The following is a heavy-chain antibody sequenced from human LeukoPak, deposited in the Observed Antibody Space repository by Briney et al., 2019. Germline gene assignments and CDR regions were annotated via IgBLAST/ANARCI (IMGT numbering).Heavy chain of an antibody. CDR3: ARVLQWGYSSP. CDR2: IYYSGST. CDR1: GRSISSGDYY. Sequence: SETLSLTCTVSGRSISSGDYYWSWIRQPPGKGLEWIGYIYYSGSTYYNPSLKSRVTISVDTSKNQFSLKLSSVTAADTAVYYCARVLQWGYSSPWGQGTLVTVSS. J-gene: IGHJ4*02. D-gene: IGHD5-18*01. V-gene: IGHV4-30-4*08.